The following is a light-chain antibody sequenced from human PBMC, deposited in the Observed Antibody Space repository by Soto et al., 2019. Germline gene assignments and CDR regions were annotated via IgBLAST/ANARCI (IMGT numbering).Light chain of an antibody. Sequence: DIQMPQSPSTLSASVGDTVTVTCRASQSISGRLAWYQQKPGEAPHLIVYDASTLENGVSSRFSGSGSGTEFTLSINSLQIHDFATYYCQQYATYHRTFGRGTRLEVK. CDR3: QQYATYHRT. CDR1: QSISGR. CDR2: DAS. V-gene: IGKV1-5*01. J-gene: IGKJ4*02.